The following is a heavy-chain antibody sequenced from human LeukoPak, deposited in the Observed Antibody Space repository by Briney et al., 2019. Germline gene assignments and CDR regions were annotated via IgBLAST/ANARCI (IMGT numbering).Heavy chain of an antibody. CDR2: MNPNSGNT. CDR3: AKDNAESSIAAANWFDP. J-gene: IGHJ5*02. Sequence: ASVKVSCKASGYTFTGYYMHWVRQAPGQGLEWMGWMNPNSGNTGYAQKFQGRVTITRNTSISTAYMELSSLRSEDTAVYYCAKDNAESSIAAANWFDPWGQGTLVTVSS. CDR1: GYTFTGYY. V-gene: IGHV1-8*03. D-gene: IGHD6-13*01.